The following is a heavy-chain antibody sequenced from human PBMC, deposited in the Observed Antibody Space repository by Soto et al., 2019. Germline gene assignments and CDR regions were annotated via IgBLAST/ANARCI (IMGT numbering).Heavy chain of an antibody. V-gene: IGHV3-23*01. CDR2: ITGGGGSTA. J-gene: IGHJ2*01. Sequence: EMQLLESGGGLVQPGGSLRLSCAASGFTFTSYAMSWVRQAPGKGLEWVSAITGGGGSTAYYADSVKGRFTISRDNSNNTVFLQMNSLRAEDTALYYCAKVRVILVARGYFDLWGRGTLVTVSS. CDR1: GFTFTSYA. CDR3: AKVRVILVARGYFDL. D-gene: IGHD3-22*01.